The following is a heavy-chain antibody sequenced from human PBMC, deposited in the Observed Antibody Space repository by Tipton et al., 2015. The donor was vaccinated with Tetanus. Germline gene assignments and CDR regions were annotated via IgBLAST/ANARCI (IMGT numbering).Heavy chain of an antibody. CDR3: AKGDPVNFDS. Sequence: QLVQSGAEVKKPGESLKISCKASGYRFSSYWIAWVRQMPGKGLEWVGLIYPGDSDTKISPSFRGQVTFSVAKSITTAYLQWSSLKASNTAVYYCAKGDPVNFDSWGQGTQVIVSS. CDR1: GYRFSSYW. CDR2: IYPGDSDT. D-gene: IGHD3-9*01. J-gene: IGHJ4*02. V-gene: IGHV5-51*01.